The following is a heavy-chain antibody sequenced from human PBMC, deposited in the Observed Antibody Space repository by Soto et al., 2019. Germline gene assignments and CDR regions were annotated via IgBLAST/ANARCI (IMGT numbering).Heavy chain of an antibody. CDR3: ARDDGGSAWPY. J-gene: IGHJ4*02. Sequence: QVQLVQSGADVKKPVASVKVSCKTSGYNFIEHAVHWVRQAPGQGLEWMGWINCDNGNTKYSRKMQGRLTISRDKSATTVYMELSALTAEDTEVYFWARDDGGSAWPYWGQGTLVSVSS. V-gene: IGHV1-3*01. D-gene: IGHD6-19*01. CDR2: INCDNGNT. CDR1: GYNFIEHA.